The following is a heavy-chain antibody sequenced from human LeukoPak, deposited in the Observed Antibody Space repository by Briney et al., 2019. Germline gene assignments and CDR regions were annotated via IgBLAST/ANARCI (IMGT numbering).Heavy chain of an antibody. J-gene: IGHJ4*02. CDR2: PNSGGT. V-gene: IGHV1-2*02. D-gene: IGHD3-10*01. Sequence: PNSGGTNYAQNFQGRVTITGDTSRSKDYMEGRRLRSDDTAVYYCARIMMYYYGSGSFAAFDYWGQGTLVTVSS. CDR3: ARIMMYYYGSGSFAAFDY.